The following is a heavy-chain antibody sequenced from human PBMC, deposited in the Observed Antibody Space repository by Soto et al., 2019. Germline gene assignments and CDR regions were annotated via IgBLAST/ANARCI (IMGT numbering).Heavy chain of an antibody. V-gene: IGHV1-69*13. CDR3: AILLAGPNNWFDP. J-gene: IGHJ5*02. D-gene: IGHD2-15*01. CDR2: IIPIFGTA. CDR1: GGTFNNYA. Sequence: ASVKVSCKASGGTFNNYAFHWMRQAPGQGLEWMGGIIPIFGTADHAQRFQGRVTFTADESTRTAYMELSSLRSEDTAVYYCAILLAGPNNWFDPWGQGTLVTVYS.